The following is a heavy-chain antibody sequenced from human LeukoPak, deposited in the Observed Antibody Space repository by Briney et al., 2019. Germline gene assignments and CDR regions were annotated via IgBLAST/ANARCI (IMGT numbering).Heavy chain of an antibody. CDR3: ARVAVAGDFDY. CDR2: INPSGGST. V-gene: IGHV1-46*01. D-gene: IGHD6-19*01. CDR1: GYTFTNYY. Sequence: ASVKVSCKASGYTFTNYYMHWVRQAPGQGLEWMGIINPSGGSTSYAQKFQGRVTMTRDTSTSTVYMELSSLRSEDTAVYYCARVAVAGDFDYWGQGTLVTVSS. J-gene: IGHJ4*02.